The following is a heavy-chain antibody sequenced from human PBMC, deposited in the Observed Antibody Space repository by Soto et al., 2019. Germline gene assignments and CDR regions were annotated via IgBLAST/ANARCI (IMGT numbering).Heavy chain of an antibody. CDR2: INQDGSER. D-gene: IGHD3-16*01. Sequence: EVQLVESGGGLVQPGGSLRLPCAASGFTFSTYWMTWVRKPPGKGLEWVARINQDGSERYDVDSVRGRFTISRDNAKNSIYLQMNSLRAEDTAVYYCVCGGNFFVYWGQGTLVTVSP. CDR3: VCGGNFFVY. V-gene: IGHV3-7*01. J-gene: IGHJ4*02. CDR1: GFTFSTYW.